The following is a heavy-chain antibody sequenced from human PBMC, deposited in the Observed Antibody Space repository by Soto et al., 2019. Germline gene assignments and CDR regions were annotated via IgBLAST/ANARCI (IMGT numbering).Heavy chain of an antibody. V-gene: IGHV1-18*04. CDR3: ARVSSSIVVVPDYGMDV. J-gene: IGHJ6*02. Sequence: ASVKVSCKASGYTFISHGITWVRQAPGQGLEWMGWISVKNGNTKYAQKVQDRVTMTTDTSTSTAYLEVRSLRSDDTAVYYCARVSSSIVVVPDYGMDVWGQGTTVTVSS. CDR2: ISVKNGNT. D-gene: IGHD2-2*01. CDR1: GYTFISHG.